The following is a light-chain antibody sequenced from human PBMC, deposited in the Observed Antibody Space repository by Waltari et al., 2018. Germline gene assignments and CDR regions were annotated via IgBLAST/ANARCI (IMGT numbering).Light chain of an antibody. V-gene: IGKV3-11*01. J-gene: IGKJ1*01. CDR2: DAS. CDR1: QSVSSY. Sequence: EIVLTQSPATLSLSPGERATPSCRARQSVSSYLACNQQKPGQAPRLLIYDASNRATGIPARFSGSGSGTDFTLTISSLEPEDFAVYYCQQRSNWPRTFGQGTKVEIK. CDR3: QQRSNWPRT.